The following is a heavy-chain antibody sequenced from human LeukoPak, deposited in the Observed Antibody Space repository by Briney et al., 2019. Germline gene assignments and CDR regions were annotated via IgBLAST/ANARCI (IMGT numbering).Heavy chain of an antibody. D-gene: IGHD3-16*02. Sequence: GASVKVSCKASGYTFTGYYMHWVRQAPGQGHEWMGWINPNSGGTNYAQKFQGRVTMTRDTSISTAYMELSRLRSDDTAVYYCAQGDMITFGGVIVSLHFDYWGQGTLVTVSS. J-gene: IGHJ4*02. V-gene: IGHV1-2*02. CDR2: INPNSGGT. CDR1: GYTFTGYY. CDR3: AQGDMITFGGVIVSLHFDY.